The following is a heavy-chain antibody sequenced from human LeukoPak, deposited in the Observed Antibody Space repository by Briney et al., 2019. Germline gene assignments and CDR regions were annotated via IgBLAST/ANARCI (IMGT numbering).Heavy chain of an antibody. CDR2: INHSGST. CDR3: ARVQDCGGDCYPSYFDY. J-gene: IGHJ4*02. D-gene: IGHD2-21*02. Sequence: PSQTLSLTCAVYGGSFSGYYWSWIRQPPGKGLDWIGEINHSGSTSYNPSLKSRVTISLDTSKQQFSLKLSSVTAADTAVYYCARVQDCGGDCYPSYFDYWGQGTLVTVSS. CDR1: GGSFSGYY. V-gene: IGHV4-34*01.